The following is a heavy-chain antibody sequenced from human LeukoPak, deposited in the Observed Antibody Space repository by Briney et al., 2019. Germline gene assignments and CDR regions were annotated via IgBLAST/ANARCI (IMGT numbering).Heavy chain of an antibody. CDR3: ARFRQWLVVDY. J-gene: IGHJ4*02. CDR2: INHSGSA. Sequence: SETLSLTCAVYGGSFSGYYWSWIRQPPGKGLEWIGEINHSGSANYNPSLKSRVTISVDTSKNQFSLKLSSVTAADTAVYYCARFRQWLVVDYWGQGTLVTVSS. D-gene: IGHD6-19*01. V-gene: IGHV4-34*01. CDR1: GGSFSGYY.